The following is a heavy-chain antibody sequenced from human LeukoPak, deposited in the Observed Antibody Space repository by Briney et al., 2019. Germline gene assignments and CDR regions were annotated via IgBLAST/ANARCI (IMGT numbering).Heavy chain of an antibody. CDR2: INHSGSI. J-gene: IGHJ5*02. CDR3: ARCGKTDWFDP. CDR1: AGSFSGYH. V-gene: IGHV4-34*01. Sequence: SETLSRTCAVYAGSFSGYHWGWIPQPPGKGLEWIVEINHSGSITYTRSLKSRVTISVDTSKSQFSLKLSSVAAADTAVYYCARCGKTDWFDPWGQGTPVTVSS. D-gene: IGHD1-14*01.